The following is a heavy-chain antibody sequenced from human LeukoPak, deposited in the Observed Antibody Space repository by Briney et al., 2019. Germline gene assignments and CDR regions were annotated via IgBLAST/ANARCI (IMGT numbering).Heavy chain of an antibody. Sequence: GGSLRLSCAASGFTFSSYWMSWVRQAPGKGLEWVSAISGSGGRTYYADSVKGRFTISRDNSKNTLYLQMNSLRAEDTAVYYCAKRRWFGESHYDYWGQGTLVTVSS. CDR1: GFTFSSYW. CDR3: AKRRWFGESHYDY. J-gene: IGHJ4*02. D-gene: IGHD3-10*01. CDR2: ISGSGGRT. V-gene: IGHV3-23*01.